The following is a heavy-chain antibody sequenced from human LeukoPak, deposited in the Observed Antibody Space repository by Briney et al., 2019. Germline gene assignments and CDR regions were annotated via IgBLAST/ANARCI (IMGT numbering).Heavy chain of an antibody. Sequence: ASVKVSCTASGHSFTSCDINWVRQATGQGLEWMGWMNPKSGNTGYAQKFQGRVTMTRNTSISTAYMELSSLRSEDTAVYYCARSPKYYYYSSGYYGMDVWGQGTTVTVSS. D-gene: IGHD3-22*01. CDR3: ARSPKYYYYSSGYYGMDV. J-gene: IGHJ6*02. CDR2: MNPKSGNT. V-gene: IGHV1-8*01. CDR1: GHSFTSCD.